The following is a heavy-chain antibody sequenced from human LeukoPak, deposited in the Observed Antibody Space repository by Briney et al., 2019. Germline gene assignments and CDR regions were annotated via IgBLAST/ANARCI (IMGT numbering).Heavy chain of an antibody. CDR2: INAGNGNT. J-gene: IGHJ4*02. Sequence: GASVKVSCKASGYTFTSYAMHWVRQAPGQRLEWMGWINAGNGNTKYSQKFQGRVTITRDTSASTAYMELSSLRSEDTAVYYCATPRGAYSSGWYPLGYWGQGTLATVSS. D-gene: IGHD6-19*01. CDR3: ATPRGAYSSGWYPLGY. V-gene: IGHV1-3*01. CDR1: GYTFTSYA.